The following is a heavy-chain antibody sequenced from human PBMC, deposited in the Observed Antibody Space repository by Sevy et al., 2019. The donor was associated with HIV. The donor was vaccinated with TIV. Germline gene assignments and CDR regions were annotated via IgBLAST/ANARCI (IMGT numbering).Heavy chain of an antibody. J-gene: IGHJ4*02. Sequence: SETLSLTCTVSGGSISSGSYYWSWIRQPAGKGLEWIGRIYSTGSTNYNASLKSRVIMSVDTSKNQFSLNLTSVTAADTAVYYCARDNLVAHCGGDCYPLNWGQGTLVTVSS. D-gene: IGHD2-21*02. CDR1: GGSISSGSYY. CDR2: IYSTGST. CDR3: ARDNLVAHCGGDCYPLN. V-gene: IGHV4-61*02.